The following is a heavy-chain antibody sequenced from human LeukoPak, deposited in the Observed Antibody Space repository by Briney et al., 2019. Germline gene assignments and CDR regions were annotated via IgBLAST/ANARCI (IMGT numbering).Heavy chain of an antibody. CDR1: RFTSSNYW. D-gene: IGHD6-19*01. V-gene: IGHV3-7*01. Sequence: GGSLRLSCAASRFTSSNYWMTWVRQAPGKGLEWVANIKQDGSEKYYVDSVKGRFTISRDNAKNSLHLQMNSLRAEDTAVYYCARERRGSRGWYYFDYWGQGTLVTVSS. CDR2: IKQDGSEK. J-gene: IGHJ4*02. CDR3: ARERRGSRGWYYFDY.